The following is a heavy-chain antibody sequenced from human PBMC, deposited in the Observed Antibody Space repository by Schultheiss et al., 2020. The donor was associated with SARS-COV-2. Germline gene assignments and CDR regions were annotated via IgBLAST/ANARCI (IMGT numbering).Heavy chain of an antibody. CDR3: AREMATTFDY. CDR1: GGSISSGDYY. CDR2: VYYSGST. J-gene: IGHJ4*02. Sequence: SETLSLTCTVSGGSISSGDYYWSWIRQSPGKGLEWIGYVYYSGSTNYNPSLKSRVTISVDTSKNQFSLKLSSVTAADTAVYYCAREMATTFDYWGQGTLVTVSS. V-gene: IGHV4-61*08. D-gene: IGHD5-24*01.